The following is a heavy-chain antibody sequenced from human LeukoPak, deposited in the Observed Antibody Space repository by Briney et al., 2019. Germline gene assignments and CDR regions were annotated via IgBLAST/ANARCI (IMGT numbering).Heavy chain of an antibody. CDR3: ASMGRTRDKYYYGSGISPPDY. V-gene: IGHV4-34*01. Sequence: SETLSLTCAVYGGSFSGYYWSWIRQPPGKGLEWIGEINHSGSTNYNPSLKSRVTISVDTSKNQFSLKLSSVTAADTAVYYCASMGRTRDKYYYGSGISPPDYWGQGTLVTVSS. J-gene: IGHJ4*02. CDR1: GGSFSGYY. D-gene: IGHD3-10*01. CDR2: INHSGST.